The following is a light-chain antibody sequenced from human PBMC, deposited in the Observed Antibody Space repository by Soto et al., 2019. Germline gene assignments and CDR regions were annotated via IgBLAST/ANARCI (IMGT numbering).Light chain of an antibody. Sequence: IVMTQSPLSLPVTPGEPASISCRSSQSLLHSNGYNYLDWYLQKPGQSPQLLFYLGSYRASGVPDRFSGSGSGTEFTLKISRMEAEDVGVYYCMQALQTPWTFGQGTKVEIK. CDR2: LGS. CDR1: QSLLHSNGYNY. V-gene: IGKV2-28*01. CDR3: MQALQTPWT. J-gene: IGKJ1*01.